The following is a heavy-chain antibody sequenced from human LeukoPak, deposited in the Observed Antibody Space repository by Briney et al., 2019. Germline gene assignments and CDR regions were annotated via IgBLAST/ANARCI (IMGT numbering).Heavy chain of an antibody. V-gene: IGHV3-15*01. CDR3: TTDSPPIVVGANI. J-gene: IGHJ3*02. Sequence: GGSLRLSCAASGFTFSNAWMSWVRQAPGKGLEWVGRIKSKTDGGTTDYAAPVKGRFTISRDDSKNTLYLQMNSLKTEDTAVYYCTTDSPPIVVGANIWGQGTMVTVSS. CDR2: IKSKTDGGTT. D-gene: IGHD1-26*01. CDR1: GFTFSNAW.